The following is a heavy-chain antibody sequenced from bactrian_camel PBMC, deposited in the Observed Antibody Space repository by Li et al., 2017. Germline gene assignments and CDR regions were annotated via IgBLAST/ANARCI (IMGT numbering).Heavy chain of an antibody. J-gene: IGHJ6*01. CDR1: GNFASYC. D-gene: IGHD2*01. CDR3: AESIYSGGYYYTAPAFRY. V-gene: IGHV3S55*01. CDR2: LISDGSA. Sequence: HVQLVESGGGSVQAGGSLRLSCAASGNFASYCQMGWYRQVPGKERELVSALISDGSAYYADSVKGRFTISRDNAKSTLYLQLNSLKTEDTAMYYCAESIYSGGYYYTAPAFRYWGQGTQVTVS.